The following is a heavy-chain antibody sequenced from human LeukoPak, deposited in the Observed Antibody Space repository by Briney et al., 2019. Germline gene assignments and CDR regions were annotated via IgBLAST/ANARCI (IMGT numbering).Heavy chain of an antibody. V-gene: IGHV3-48*03. J-gene: IGHJ4*02. CDR2: ISSSGDTI. D-gene: IGHD6-13*01. CDR1: GFTFSSYE. Sequence: GSLRLSCAASGFTFSSYEMNWVRQAPGKGLEWLSYISSSGDTIYYADSVKGRFTISRDNAKNTLYLQMNSLRAEDTAVYYCAREPTFSSSWHTACDYWGQGTPVTVSS. CDR3: AREPTFSSSWHTACDY.